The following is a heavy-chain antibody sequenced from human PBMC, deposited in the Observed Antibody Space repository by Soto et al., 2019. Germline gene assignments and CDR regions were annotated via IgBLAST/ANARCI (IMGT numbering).Heavy chain of an antibody. CDR1: GFIFSGYG. CDR3: AKVPYISGGYDRTGGALDI. J-gene: IGHJ3*02. D-gene: IGHD5-12*01. V-gene: IGHV3-30*18. CDR2: ISYDGTIK. Sequence: QVQLVESGGGVVQPGRSLRLSCAASGFIFSGYGMHWVRQAPGKGLQWVAVISYDGTIKYYADSVKGRFTISRDNSRDTVYLEMNRLRPEDTAVYYCAKVPYISGGYDRTGGALDIWGQGTMVTVSS.